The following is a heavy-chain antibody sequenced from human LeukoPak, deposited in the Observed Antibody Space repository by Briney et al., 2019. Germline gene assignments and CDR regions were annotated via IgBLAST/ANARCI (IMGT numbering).Heavy chain of an antibody. CDR1: GGTFSSYA. J-gene: IGHJ5*02. CDR3: ARGLHVVVAAKNWFDP. CDR2: INPSGGST. D-gene: IGHD2-15*01. V-gene: IGHV1-46*01. Sequence: VASVKVSCKASGGTFSSYAISWERQAPGQGLEWMGIINPSGGSTSYAQKFQGRVTMTRDTSTSTVYMELSSLRSEDTAVYYCARGLHVVVAAKNWFDPWGQEPWSPSPQ.